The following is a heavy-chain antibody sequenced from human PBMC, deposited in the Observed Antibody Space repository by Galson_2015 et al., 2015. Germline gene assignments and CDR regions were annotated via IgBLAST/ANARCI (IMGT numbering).Heavy chain of an antibody. V-gene: IGHV2-5*02. CDR1: GFSLSTSGVG. CDR2: IYWDDDK. Sequence: PALVKPTQTLTLTCTFSGFSLSTSGVGVGWIRQPPGKALEWLALIYWDDDKRYSPSLKSRLTITKDTSKNQVVLTMTNMDPVDTATYYCAHSLTTVTPGAFDIWGQGTMVTVSS. J-gene: IGHJ3*02. CDR3: AHSLTTVTPGAFDI. D-gene: IGHD4-17*01.